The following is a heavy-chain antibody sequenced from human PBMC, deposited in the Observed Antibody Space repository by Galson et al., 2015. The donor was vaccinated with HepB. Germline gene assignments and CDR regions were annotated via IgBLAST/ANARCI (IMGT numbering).Heavy chain of an antibody. V-gene: IGHV3-30*07. J-gene: IGHJ4*02. CDR3: ARWIYYYDY. Sequence: RLTISRDNSKNTVSLQMSGLRAEDTAAYYCARWIYYYDYWGQGTLVTVSS. D-gene: IGHD2-2*03.